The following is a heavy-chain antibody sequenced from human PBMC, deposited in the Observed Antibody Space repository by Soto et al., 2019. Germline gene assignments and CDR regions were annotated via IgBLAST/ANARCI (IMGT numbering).Heavy chain of an antibody. CDR1: GGTFSSYA. D-gene: IGHD6-19*01. CDR3: ARSRVSSGWTDY. CDR2: IIPIFGTA. V-gene: IGHV1-69*13. J-gene: IGHJ4*02. Sequence: PVKVSCKASGGTFSSYAISWVRQAPGQGLEWMGGIIPIFGTANYAQKFQGRVTITADESTSTAYMELSSLRSEDTAVYYCARSRVSSGWTDYWGQGTLVTVSS.